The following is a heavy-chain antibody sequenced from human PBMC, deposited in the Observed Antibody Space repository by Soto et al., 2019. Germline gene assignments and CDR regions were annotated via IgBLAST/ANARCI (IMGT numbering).Heavy chain of an antibody. V-gene: IGHV1-69*01. CDR3: ASRLTHDSSDYDYDHRNDAFDI. CDR1: GGTFSSYA. D-gene: IGHD3-22*01. CDR2: IIPIFGTA. Sequence: QVQLVQSGAEVKKPGASVKVSCKASGGTFSSYAISWVRQAPGQGLEWMGGIIPIFGTANYAKKFQGRVTITADESTSTAYMELSSLRSEDTAVYYCASRLTHDSSDYDYDHRNDAFDIWGQGTMVTVSS. J-gene: IGHJ3*02.